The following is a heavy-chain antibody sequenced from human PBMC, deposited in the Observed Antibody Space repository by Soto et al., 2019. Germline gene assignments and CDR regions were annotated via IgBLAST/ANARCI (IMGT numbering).Heavy chain of an antibody. Sequence: QVQLVQSGAEVKKPGASVKVSCKASGYTFTSYGISWVRQAPGQGLEWMGCISAYNGNTNYAQKLQGRVTMTTDTATRTAYMGLRSLRSDHTAVYYRAKERGYSYGYDYWGEGALVTVSS. J-gene: IGHJ4*02. CDR1: GYTFTSYG. D-gene: IGHD5-18*01. CDR2: ISAYNGNT. V-gene: IGHV1-18*01. CDR3: AKERGYSYGYDY.